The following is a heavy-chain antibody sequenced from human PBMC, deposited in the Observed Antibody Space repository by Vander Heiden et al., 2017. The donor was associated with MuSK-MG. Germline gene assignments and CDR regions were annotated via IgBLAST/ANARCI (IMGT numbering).Heavy chain of an antibody. V-gene: IGHV4-39*01. CDR1: GGSISSSDYY. CDR3: ARRHQARRNFDY. J-gene: IGHJ4*02. CDR2: GYYNGNS. Sequence: LQLQESGPGLVKPSETLSLTCTVSGGSISSSDYYWGWLRQPPGKGLEWIGNGYYNGNSYYNPSLKSRVTISVDTSTNQLSLKVSSVTAADTAVYYCARRHQARRNFDYWGQGTLVTVSS.